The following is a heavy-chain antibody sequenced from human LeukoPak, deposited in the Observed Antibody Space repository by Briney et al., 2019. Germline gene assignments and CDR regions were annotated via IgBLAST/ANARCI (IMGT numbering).Heavy chain of an antibody. CDR3: ARRLGHTSLYNFGLSLDP. V-gene: IGHV1-2*02. J-gene: IGHJ5*02. CDR1: GYTFTGYY. D-gene: IGHD1-20*01. Sequence: PSASVTVSCKASGYTFTGYYMHWVRQAPGQGLEWMGWINPNSGGTNYAQKFQGRVTMTRDTSPSTAYMEMSRLTSDDTAVYYCARRLGHTSLYNFGLSLDPWGQGTLVTVSS. CDR2: INPNSGGT.